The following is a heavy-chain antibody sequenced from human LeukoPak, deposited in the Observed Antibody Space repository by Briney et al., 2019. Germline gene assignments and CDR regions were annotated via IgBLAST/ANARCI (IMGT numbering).Heavy chain of an antibody. CDR2: ISGSGGST. Sequence: GGSLRLSCAASGFTFSSYSMNWVRQAPGKGLEWVSAISGSGGSTYYADSVKGRFTISRDNSKNTLYLQMNSLRAEDTAVYYCAKVGGSSSWYGYYYYYMDVWGKGTTVTVSS. D-gene: IGHD6-13*01. CDR3: AKVGGSSSWYGYYYYYMDV. J-gene: IGHJ6*03. CDR1: GFTFSSYS. V-gene: IGHV3-23*01.